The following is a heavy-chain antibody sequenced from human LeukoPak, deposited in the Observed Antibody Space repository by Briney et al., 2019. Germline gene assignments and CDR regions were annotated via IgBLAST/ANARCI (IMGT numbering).Heavy chain of an antibody. V-gene: IGHV7-4-1*02. CDR3: ARARFGELLSLPYNWFDP. D-gene: IGHD3-10*01. CDR1: GYTFTSYG. J-gene: IGHJ5*02. Sequence: ASVKVSCKASGYTFTSYGISWVRQAPGQGLEWMGWINTNTGNPTYAQGFTGRFVFSLDTSVSTAYLQISSLKAEDTAVYYCARARFGELLSLPYNWFDPWGQGTLVTVSS. CDR2: INTNTGNP.